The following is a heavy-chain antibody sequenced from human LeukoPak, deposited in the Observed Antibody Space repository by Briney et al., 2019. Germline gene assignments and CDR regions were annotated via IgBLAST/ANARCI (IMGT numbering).Heavy chain of an antibody. CDR3: AADVVRFCEGRHYYYYIDV. D-gene: IGHD2-8*01. CDR1: GDSVSRNSAT. Sequence: SQTLSLTCAISGDSVSRNSATWNWIRQSPSRGLEWLGRTYYRSKWYNDYAISVKSRITINPDTSKNQFSLQLNSLTPEDTAVDYCAADVVRFCEGRHYYYYIDVWGKGTTVTVSS. J-gene: IGHJ6*03. CDR2: TYYRSKWYN. V-gene: IGHV6-1*01.